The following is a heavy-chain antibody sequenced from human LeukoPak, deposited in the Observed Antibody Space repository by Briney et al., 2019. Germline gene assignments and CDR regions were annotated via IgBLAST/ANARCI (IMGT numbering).Heavy chain of an antibody. CDR2: IWYDGSSK. CDR1: GFTFSSYG. J-gene: IGHJ4*02. D-gene: IGHD5-12*01. V-gene: IGHV3-33*06. CDR3: AKGGYSGYDYVDY. Sequence: RRSLRLSCAASGFTFSSYGMHWVRQAPGKGLEWVALIWYDGSSKHYADSVRGRFTISRDNSKNTLYLQMNSLRAEDTAVYYCAKGGYSGYDYVDYWGQGTLVTVSS.